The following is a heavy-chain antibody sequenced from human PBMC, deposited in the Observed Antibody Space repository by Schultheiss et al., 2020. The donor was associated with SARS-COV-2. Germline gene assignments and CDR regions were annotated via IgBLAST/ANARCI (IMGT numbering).Heavy chain of an antibody. CDR2: ISSSSSYI. D-gene: IGHD2-21*02. J-gene: IGHJ5*02. CDR3: ARDLLPHIVVVTPGWFDP. Sequence: GGSLRLSCAASGFTFSSYSMNWVRQAPGKGLEWVSSISSSSSYIYYADSVKGRFTISRDNAKNSLYLQMNSLRAEDTAVYYCARDLLPHIVVVTPGWFDPWGQGSLVTVSS. CDR1: GFTFSSYS. V-gene: IGHV3-21*01.